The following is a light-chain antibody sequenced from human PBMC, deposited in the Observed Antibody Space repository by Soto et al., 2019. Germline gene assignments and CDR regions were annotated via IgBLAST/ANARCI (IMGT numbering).Light chain of an antibody. CDR3: QQYQSWPPYT. V-gene: IGKV3-15*01. J-gene: IGKJ2*01. Sequence: EIVLTQSPATLSVSPGERATLSCRASQSVSSNLAWYQQKPGQAPRLLIYDTSSRATGFPARFSGSGSGTEFTLTISSLQSEDFAVYYCQQYQSWPPYTFGQGTKVEIK. CDR1: QSVSSN. CDR2: DTS.